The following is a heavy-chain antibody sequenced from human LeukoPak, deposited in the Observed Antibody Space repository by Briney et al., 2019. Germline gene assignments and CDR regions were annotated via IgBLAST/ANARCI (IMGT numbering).Heavy chain of an antibody. CDR1: GYTFTSYD. V-gene: IGHV1-8*01. D-gene: IGHD3-9*01. Sequence: GASVKVSCKASGYTFTSYDINWVRQATGQGLEWMGWMNPNSGNTGYAQKFQGRVTMTRDTSISTAYMELSSLRSEDTAVYYCARETYSNILTGTDYWGPGTLVTVSS. CDR2: MNPNSGNT. J-gene: IGHJ4*02. CDR3: ARETYSNILTGTDY.